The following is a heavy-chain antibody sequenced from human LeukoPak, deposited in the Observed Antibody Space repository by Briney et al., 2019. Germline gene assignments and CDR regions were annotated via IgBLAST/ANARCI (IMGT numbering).Heavy chain of an antibody. Sequence: SETLSLTCTISGGSISSYYWSWIRQPAGKGLEWIGRIYTSGSTNYNPSLKSRVTISVDTSKNQFSLKLSSVTAADTAVYYCARHFFGSSRAFDIWGQGTMVTVSS. J-gene: IGHJ3*02. CDR1: GGSISSYY. V-gene: IGHV4-4*07. D-gene: IGHD3-10*01. CDR3: ARHFFGSSRAFDI. CDR2: IYTSGST.